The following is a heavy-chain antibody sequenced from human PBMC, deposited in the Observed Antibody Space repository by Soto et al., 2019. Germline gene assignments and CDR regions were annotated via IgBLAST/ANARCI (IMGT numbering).Heavy chain of an antibody. CDR3: ARASRARIQFPSLYCFDY. J-gene: IGHJ4*02. D-gene: IGHD5-18*01. Sequence: QVQLVQSGAEVKKPGASVKVSCKASGYTFTSYDINWVRQATGQGLEWMGWMNPNSGNTGYAQKFQGRVTMTRKTCIRTAYMELSSLRSEHKAVCYWARASRARIQFPSLYCFDYWGQGTLVTVSS. V-gene: IGHV1-8*01. CDR2: MNPNSGNT. CDR1: GYTFTSYD.